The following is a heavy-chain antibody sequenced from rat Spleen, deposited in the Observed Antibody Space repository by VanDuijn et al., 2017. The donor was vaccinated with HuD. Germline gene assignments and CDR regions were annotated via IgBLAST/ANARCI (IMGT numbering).Heavy chain of an antibody. CDR1: GFTFSNYD. Sequence: EVQLVESGGGLMQPGRSLKLSCAASGFTFSNYDMAWVRQAPTKGLEWIASISTGADNTYYRDSVKGRFTVSRDNAKSTLYLQMDSLRSEDTATYYCARQGNWARWFPYWGQGTLVTVSS. D-gene: IGHD4-6*01. V-gene: IGHV5-25*01. J-gene: IGHJ3*01. CDR3: ARQGNWARWFPY. CDR2: ISTGADNT.